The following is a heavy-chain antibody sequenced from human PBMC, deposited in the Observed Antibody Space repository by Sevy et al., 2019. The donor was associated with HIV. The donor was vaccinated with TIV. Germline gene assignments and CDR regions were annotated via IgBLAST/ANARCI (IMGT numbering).Heavy chain of an antibody. J-gene: IGHJ6*02. CDR1: GFTFSSYG. Sequence: GESLRLSCAASGFTFSSYGMHWVRQAPGKGLEWVAVIWYDGSNKYYADSVKGRFTISRDNSKNTLYLQMNSLRAEDTAVYYCARDMTIFGVASIYGMDVWGQGTTVTVSS. CDR3: ARDMTIFGVASIYGMDV. V-gene: IGHV3-33*01. D-gene: IGHD3-3*01. CDR2: IWYDGSNK.